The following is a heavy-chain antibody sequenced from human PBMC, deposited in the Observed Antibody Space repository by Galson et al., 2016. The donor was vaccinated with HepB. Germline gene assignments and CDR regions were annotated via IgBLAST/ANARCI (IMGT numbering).Heavy chain of an antibody. CDR3: ARAVSWDYGDYAGY. CDR1: GFTFSSYS. D-gene: IGHD4-17*01. Sequence: SLRLSCAASGFTFSSYSMNWVRQAPGKGLEWVSSISSSSSYIHYADSVKGRFTISRDNAKNSLYLQMNSLRAEDTAVYYCARAVSWDYGDYAGYWGQGTLVTVSS. CDR2: ISSSSSYI. V-gene: IGHV3-21*01. J-gene: IGHJ4*02.